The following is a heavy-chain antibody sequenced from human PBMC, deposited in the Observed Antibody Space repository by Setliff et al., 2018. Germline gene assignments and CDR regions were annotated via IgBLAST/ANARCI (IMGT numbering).Heavy chain of an antibody. Sequence: GGSLRLSCAASGFTFSTYSMHWVRQAPGKGLEWVSSISDSSIYIYYVDSVKGRFTNSRDNAQNSLYLQMDSLRAEDTAVYYCARSPANGGHDAFDVWGQGTMVTVSS. J-gene: IGHJ3*01. CDR2: ISDSSIYI. CDR3: ARSPANGGHDAFDV. D-gene: IGHD6-25*01. CDR1: GFTFSTYS. V-gene: IGHV3-21*01.